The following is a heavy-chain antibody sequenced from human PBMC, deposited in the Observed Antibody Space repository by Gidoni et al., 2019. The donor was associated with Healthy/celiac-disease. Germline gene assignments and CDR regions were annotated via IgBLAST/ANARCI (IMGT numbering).Heavy chain of an antibody. CDR2: ISAYNGNT. CDR1: GYTFTSYG. J-gene: IGHJ6*02. V-gene: IGHV1-18*01. CDR3: AREECTSCYIQYYYYGMDV. Sequence: QVKLVQSGAEVKKPGASVKVSCKASGYTFTSYGISWVRQAPGQGLEWMGWISAYNGNTNYAQKLQGRVTMTTDTSTSTAYMELRSLRSDDTAVYYCAREECTSCYIQYYYYGMDVWGQGTTVTVSS. D-gene: IGHD2-2*02.